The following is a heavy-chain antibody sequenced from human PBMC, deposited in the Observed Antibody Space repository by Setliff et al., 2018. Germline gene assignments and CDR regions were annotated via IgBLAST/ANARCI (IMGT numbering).Heavy chain of an antibody. D-gene: IGHD6-13*01. Sequence: PGGSLRLSCAASGFTFSSYEMNWVRQAPGKGLEWVSYISSSGSTIYYADPVKGRFTISRDNAKNSLYLQMNSLRAEDTAVYYCARVPGYSSSWYGYYFDYWGQGTLVTSPQ. V-gene: IGHV3-48*03. CDR3: ARVPGYSSSWYGYYFDY. CDR2: ISSSGSTI. J-gene: IGHJ4*02. CDR1: GFTFSSYE.